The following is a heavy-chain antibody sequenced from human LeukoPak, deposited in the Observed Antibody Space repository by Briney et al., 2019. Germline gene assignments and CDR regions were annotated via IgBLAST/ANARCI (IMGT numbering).Heavy chain of an antibody. CDR1: GGSISSYY. D-gene: IGHD6-13*01. CDR3: ARGIWFTAAAGGYYYYHMDV. CDR2: IYYSGST. Sequence: PSETLSLTCTVSGGSISSYYWSWIRQPPGKGLEWIGYIYYSGSTNYNPSLKSRVTISVDTSKNQFSLNLSSVTAADTAVYYCARGIWFTAAAGGYYYYHMDVWGKGTTVTISS. J-gene: IGHJ6*03. V-gene: IGHV4-59*01.